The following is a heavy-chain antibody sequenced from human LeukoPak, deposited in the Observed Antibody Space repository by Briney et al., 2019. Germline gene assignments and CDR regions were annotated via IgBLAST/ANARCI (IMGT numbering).Heavy chain of an antibody. J-gene: IGHJ4*02. CDR3: VAYGDSWFEY. CDR1: GGSISSYY. Sequence: SETLSLTCTVSGGSISSYYWAWIRQSAGKGLDWIGRVDTSGSTKYNPSLRSRAGMSTDTSRNLLSLRLSSVAAADTAVYYCVAYGDSWFEYWGQGALVTVSS. CDR2: VDTSGST. D-gene: IGHD6-13*01. V-gene: IGHV4-4*07.